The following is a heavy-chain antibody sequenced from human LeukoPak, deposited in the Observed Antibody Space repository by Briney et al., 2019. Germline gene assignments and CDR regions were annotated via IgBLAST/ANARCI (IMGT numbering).Heavy chain of an antibody. Sequence: GGSLRLSCAASGFTFSSYAMHWVRQAPGKGLEWVAVISYDGSNKYYADSVKGRFTISRDNSKNTLYLRMNSLRAEDTAVYYCARAPYYYDSSGYYKYPNYWGQGTLVTVSS. CDR2: ISYDGSNK. D-gene: IGHD3-22*01. J-gene: IGHJ4*02. CDR1: GFTFSSYA. V-gene: IGHV3-30-3*01. CDR3: ARAPYYYDSSGYYKYPNY.